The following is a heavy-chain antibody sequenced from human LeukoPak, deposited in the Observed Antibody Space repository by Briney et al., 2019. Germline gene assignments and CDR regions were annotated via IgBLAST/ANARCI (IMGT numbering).Heavy chain of an antibody. V-gene: IGHV4-59*01. J-gene: IGHJ4*02. CDR1: GGSISSYY. CDR2: IYYSGST. Sequence: SETLSLTCTASGGSISSYYWSWIRQPPGKGLEWIGYIYYSGSTNYNPSLKSRVTISVDTSKNQFSLKLSSVTAADTAVYYCARDQRRDYFDYWGQGTLVTVSS. D-gene: IGHD5-24*01. CDR3: ARDQRRDYFDY.